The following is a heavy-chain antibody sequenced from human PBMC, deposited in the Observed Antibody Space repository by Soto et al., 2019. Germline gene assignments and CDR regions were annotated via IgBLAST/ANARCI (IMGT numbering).Heavy chain of an antibody. CDR2: IYHSGST. V-gene: IGHV4-38-2*02. CDR1: GYSISSGYY. Sequence: PSETLSLTCAVSGYSISSGYYWGWIRQPPGKGLEWIGSIYHSGSTYYNPSLKSRVTISVDTSKNQFSLKLSSVTAADTAVYYCAREGSDYDFWSGYYINYWGRGTLVTVSS. D-gene: IGHD3-3*01. CDR3: AREGSDYDFWSGYYINY. J-gene: IGHJ4*02.